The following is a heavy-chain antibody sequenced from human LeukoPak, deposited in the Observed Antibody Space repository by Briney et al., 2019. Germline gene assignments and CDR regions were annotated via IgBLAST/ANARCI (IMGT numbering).Heavy chain of an antibody. CDR2: ITSSSSSM. V-gene: IGHV3-48*04. CDR1: GFTFSSYG. J-gene: IGHJ4*02. CDR3: ARVVGSYGDSAY. D-gene: IGHD4-17*01. Sequence: PGRSLRLSCAASGFTFSSYGMHWVRQAPGKGLEWISYITSSSSSMFYADSVKGRFTISRDNAKNSLFLEMNSLRAEDTAVYYCARVVGSYGDSAYWGQGTLVTVSS.